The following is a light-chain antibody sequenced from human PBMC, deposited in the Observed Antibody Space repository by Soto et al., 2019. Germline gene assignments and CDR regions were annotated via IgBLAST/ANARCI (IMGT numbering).Light chain of an antibody. CDR3: QQYGSSPST. CDR1: QTVSNNY. J-gene: IGKJ1*01. Sequence: TLSCRASQTVSNNYLAWYQQKPGQAPRLLISGASSRATGIPDSFNGSGSGTDFTLTITRLEPEGFAVYYCQQYGSSPSTFGQGTKV. V-gene: IGKV3-20*01. CDR2: GAS.